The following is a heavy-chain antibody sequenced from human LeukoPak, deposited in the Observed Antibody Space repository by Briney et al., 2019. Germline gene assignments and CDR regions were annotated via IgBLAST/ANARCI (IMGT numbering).Heavy chain of an antibody. J-gene: IGHJ4*02. V-gene: IGHV1-2*02. CDR2: INPNSGGT. D-gene: IGHD6-13*01. Sequence: ASAEVSCKASGYTFTGYYMNWVRQAPGQGLEWMGWINPNSGGTNYAQKFQGRVTMTGDTSISTAYMELSSLRSDDTAVYYCASRKQQLVRSGHSFDYWGQGTLVTVSS. CDR3: ASRKQQLVRSGHSFDY. CDR1: GYTFTGYY.